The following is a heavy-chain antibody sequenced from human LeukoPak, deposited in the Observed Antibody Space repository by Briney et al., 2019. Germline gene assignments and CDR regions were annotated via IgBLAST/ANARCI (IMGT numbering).Heavy chain of an antibody. Sequence: ASETLSLTCTVSGGSISSSNYYWGWIRQPPGKGLEWIGSIYYGGNTNSNPSLKSRVTLSVDTSKNQFSLKVSSVTAADTAVYYCARHPSCTTITHCSFDFWGRGTLVTVSS. CDR1: GGSISSSNYY. D-gene: IGHD4-11*01. CDR2: IYYGGNT. J-gene: IGHJ4*02. CDR3: ARHPSCTTITHCSFDF. V-gene: IGHV4-39*01.